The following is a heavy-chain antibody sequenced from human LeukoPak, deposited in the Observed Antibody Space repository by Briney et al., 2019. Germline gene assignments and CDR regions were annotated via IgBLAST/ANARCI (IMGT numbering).Heavy chain of an antibody. CDR3: ARDAGYNIVY. Sequence: GGSLRLSCAASGFTFSSYEMNWVRQAPGKGLEWVSYISSSGSTIYYADSVKGRFTISRDNAKNSLYLQMNSLRAEDTAVYYCARDAGYNIVYWGQGTLVTVSS. CDR2: ISSSGSTI. CDR1: GFTFSSYE. D-gene: IGHD5-24*01. J-gene: IGHJ4*02. V-gene: IGHV3-48*03.